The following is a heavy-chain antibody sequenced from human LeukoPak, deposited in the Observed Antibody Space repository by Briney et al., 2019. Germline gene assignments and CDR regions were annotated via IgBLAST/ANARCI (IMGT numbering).Heavy chain of an antibody. CDR1: GFTFDDYG. J-gene: IGHJ3*02. CDR2: IYWNGGTT. D-gene: IGHD3-22*01. V-gene: IGHV3-20*04. CDR3: ARANTMIVVADRHDAFGI. Sequence: PGGSLRLSCAASGFTFDDYGMSWVPHAPGRGLEYVSGIYWNGGTTGYTDSVKGRFPIPRDHATNYLYLPMNSMRAEDTALYYCARANTMIVVADRHDAFGIWGQGTMVTVSS.